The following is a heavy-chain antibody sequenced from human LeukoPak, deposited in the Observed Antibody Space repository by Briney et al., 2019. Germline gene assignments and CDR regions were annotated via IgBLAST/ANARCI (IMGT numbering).Heavy chain of an antibody. J-gene: IGHJ4*02. Sequence: PGGSLRLSCAASGFTFSSYAMHWVRQAPGKGLEYVSAISSNGGSTYYANSVKGRFTISRDNSKNTLYLQMGSLRAEDMAVYYCARVMVRGARGGYYFDYWGQGTLVTVSS. V-gene: IGHV3-64*01. CDR3: ARVMVRGARGGYYFDY. CDR2: ISSNGGST. CDR1: GFTFSSYA. D-gene: IGHD3-10*01.